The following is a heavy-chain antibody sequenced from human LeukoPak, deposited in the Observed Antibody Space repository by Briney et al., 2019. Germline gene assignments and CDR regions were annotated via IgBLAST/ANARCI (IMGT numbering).Heavy chain of an antibody. V-gene: IGHV3-30*18. D-gene: IGHD3-10*01. CDR1: GFTFSKFG. CDR3: AKPHYYGSGSYDPYDC. Sequence: GGSLRLSCTASGFTFSKFGMHWVRQAPGKGLEWVALISNDGSNEYFVDSVKGRFTISRDNSKNTLYLQMNSLRAEDTAVYYCAKPHYYGSGSYDPYDCWGQGTLVTVSS. CDR2: ISNDGSNE. J-gene: IGHJ4*02.